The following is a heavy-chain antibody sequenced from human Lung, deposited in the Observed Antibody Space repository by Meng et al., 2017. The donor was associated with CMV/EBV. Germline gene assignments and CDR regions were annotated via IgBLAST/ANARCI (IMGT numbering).Heavy chain of an antibody. CDR1: GGSISSYY. CDR2: IYYSGST. D-gene: IGHD3-3*01. Sequence: SXTXSLXXTVSGGSISSYYWSWIRQPPGKGLEWIGYIYYSGSTNYNPSLKSRVTISVDTSKNQFSLKLSSVTAADTAVYYCARAGTDYDFWSGYFGSWFDPXGQGXLVTVSS. V-gene: IGHV4-59*12. J-gene: IGHJ5*02. CDR3: ARAGTDYDFWSGYFGSWFDP.